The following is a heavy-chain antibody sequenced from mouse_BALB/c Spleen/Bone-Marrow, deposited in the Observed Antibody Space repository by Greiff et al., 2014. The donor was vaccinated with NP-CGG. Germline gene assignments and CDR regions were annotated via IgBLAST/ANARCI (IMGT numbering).Heavy chain of an antibody. D-gene: IGHD2-3*01. CDR2: ISSGGST. CDR1: GFTFSSYA. V-gene: IGHV5-6-5*01. J-gene: IGHJ2*01. Sequence: VQLKESGGGLVKPGGSLKLSCAASGFTFSSYAMSWVRQTPEKRLEWVASISSGGSTYYPGSVKGRFTISRDNARNILYLQMSSLRSEDTAMYYCAREVDGWYYFDYWGQGTTLTVSS. CDR3: AREVDGWYYFDY.